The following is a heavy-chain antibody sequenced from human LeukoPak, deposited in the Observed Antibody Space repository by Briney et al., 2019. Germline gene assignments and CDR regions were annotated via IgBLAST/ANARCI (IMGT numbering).Heavy chain of an antibody. CDR3: AREFYFDY. CDR2: IISDGTSA. V-gene: IGHV3-74*01. CDR1: GFTFSDYW. Sequence: GGSLRLSCAASGFTFSDYWMHWVRQAPGKGLVWVSRIISDGTSATYADFVKGRFTMSRDNAKNTLYLEMNSLRADDTAVYYCAREFYFDYWGQGTLVTVSS. J-gene: IGHJ4*02.